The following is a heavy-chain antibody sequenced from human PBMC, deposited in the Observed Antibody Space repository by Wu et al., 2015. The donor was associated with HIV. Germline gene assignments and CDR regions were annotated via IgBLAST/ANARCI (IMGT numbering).Heavy chain of an antibody. CDR1: GGTFKSYD. J-gene: IGHJ3*01. Sequence: QVQLVQSGAEVKKTGSSVKVSCKASGGTFKSYDISWVRQAPGQGLEWMAGVNPVFPAGKYAQKFQDRVSIITGDVTGTVYMELKGLTSEDTAVYFCAREQPVREMATVPRAFDLWGQGTMVIVSS. V-gene: IGHV1-69*05. CDR2: VNPVFPAG. CDR3: AREQPVREMATVPRAFDL. D-gene: IGHD5-24*01.